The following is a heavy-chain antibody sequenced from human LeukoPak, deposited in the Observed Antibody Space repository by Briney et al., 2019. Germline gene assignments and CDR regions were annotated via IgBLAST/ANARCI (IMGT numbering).Heavy chain of an antibody. Sequence: ASVKVSCKASGYTFTGYYMHWVRQAPGQGLEWMGWINPNSGGTNYAQKLQGRVTMTTDTSTSTAYMELRSLRSDDTAVYYCARGSGYSRLRYYFDYWGQGTLVTVSS. V-gene: IGHV1-2*02. CDR3: ARGSGYSRLRYYFDY. D-gene: IGHD5-18*01. CDR1: GYTFTGYY. J-gene: IGHJ4*02. CDR2: INPNSGGT.